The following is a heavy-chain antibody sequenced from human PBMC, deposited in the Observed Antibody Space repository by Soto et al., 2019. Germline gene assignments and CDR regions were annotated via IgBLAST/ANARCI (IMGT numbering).Heavy chain of an antibody. CDR3: TGEVASGY. CDR2: ISRDGGTK. V-gene: IGHV3-30*03. Sequence: QVQLVESGGGVVQPGRSLRLSCAASGFTFSTYGMHWVRQAPGKGLEWVAVISRDGGTKNYADSVKGRFTISRDNSRNKLFLEMNSLRGDDMAVYYCTGEVASGYWGQGTLVTVSS. J-gene: IGHJ4*02. CDR1: GFTFSTYG. D-gene: IGHD2-8*02.